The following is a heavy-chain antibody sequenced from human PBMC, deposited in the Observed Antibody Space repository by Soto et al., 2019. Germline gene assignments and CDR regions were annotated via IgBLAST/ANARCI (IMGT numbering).Heavy chain of an antibody. Sequence: PGGSLRLSCAASGFTFSSYAMSWVRQAPGKGLEWVSAISGSGGSTYYADSVKGRFTISRDNSKNTLYLQMNSLRAEDTAVYYCAKTTRYDYEFKYYFDYWGQGTLATVSS. CDR3: AKTTRYDYEFKYYFDY. CDR2: ISGSGGST. D-gene: IGHD3-16*01. J-gene: IGHJ4*02. V-gene: IGHV3-23*01. CDR1: GFTFSSYA.